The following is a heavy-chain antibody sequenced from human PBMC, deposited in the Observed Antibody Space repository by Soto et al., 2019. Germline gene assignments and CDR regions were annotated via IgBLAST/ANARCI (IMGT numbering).Heavy chain of an antibody. D-gene: IGHD2-2*01. J-gene: IGHJ6*02. CDR1: GYTFTGYY. CDR2: INPNSGGT. V-gene: IGHV1-2*02. Sequence: ASVKVSGKASGYTFTGYYMHWVRQAPGQGLEWMGWINPNSGGTNYAQKFQGRVTMTRDTSISTAYMELSRLRSDDTAVYYCASPLKISCSSTSCYDYYYGMDVWGQGTTVTVSS. CDR3: ASPLKISCSSTSCYDYYYGMDV.